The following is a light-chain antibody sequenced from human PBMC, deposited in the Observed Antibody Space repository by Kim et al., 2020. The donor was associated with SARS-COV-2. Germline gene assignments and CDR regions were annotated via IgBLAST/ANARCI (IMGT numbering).Light chain of an antibody. CDR2: DDY. V-gene: IGLV1-51*01. CDR3: GTWDSGLRFVV. J-gene: IGLJ2*01. CDR1: SSNIEKNW. Sequence: QSVLTQPPSVSAAPGQRVTISCSGSSSNIEKNWVSWYLQLPGTAPKLLIFDDYKRPSGIPHRFSGSKSGTSASLTITELQTEDEADYYCGTWDSGLRFVVFGGGTQLTVL.